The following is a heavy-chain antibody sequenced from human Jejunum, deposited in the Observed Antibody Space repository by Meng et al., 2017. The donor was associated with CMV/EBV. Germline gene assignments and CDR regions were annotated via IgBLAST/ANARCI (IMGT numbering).Heavy chain of an antibody. CDR2: ISAYNGNT. Sequence: QAQWVHVGGVGREPGASLKVSCKASGYTFSNYGITWVRQAPGQGLEWMGWISAYNGNTNYAQTLQGRVTMTTDTSTSTAYMELRSLRSDDTAVYYCARVEVGITSGDYWGQGTLVTVSS. CDR1: GYTFSNYG. J-gene: IGHJ4*02. D-gene: IGHD1-26*01. CDR3: ARVEVGITSGDY. V-gene: IGHV1-18*01.